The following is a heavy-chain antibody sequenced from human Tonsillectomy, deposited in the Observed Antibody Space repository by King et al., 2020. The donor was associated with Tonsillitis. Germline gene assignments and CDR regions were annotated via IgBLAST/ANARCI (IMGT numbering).Heavy chain of an antibody. Sequence: VQLVESGGGLVQPGGSLRLSCAASGFTFSRYWMSWVRQAPGKGLEWVAHIKQDGGEKYYVDSVRGRFTISRDNAKHSLYLQMNSLRADDTAVYYCARARFYGDPSLTSPRPYSFDYWGQGTLVTVSS. CDR2: IKQDGGEK. CDR3: ARARFYGDPSLTSPRPYSFDY. D-gene: IGHD4-17*01. J-gene: IGHJ4*02. V-gene: IGHV3-7*03. CDR1: GFTFSRYW.